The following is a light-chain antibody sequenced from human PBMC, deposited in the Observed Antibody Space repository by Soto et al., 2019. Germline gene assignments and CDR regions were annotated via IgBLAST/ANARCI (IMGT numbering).Light chain of an antibody. V-gene: IGKV1-9*01. CDR1: QGISSY. CDR3: QQLNSYPLT. J-gene: IGKJ4*01. CDR2: AAS. Sequence: DIQLTQSPSFLSASVGDRVTITCRASQGISSYLAWYQQKPGKAPKLLIYAASTLQSGVPPRFIGSGTGTEIALTISSLQPEDVANYSCQQLNSYPLTFGGGTKVEIK.